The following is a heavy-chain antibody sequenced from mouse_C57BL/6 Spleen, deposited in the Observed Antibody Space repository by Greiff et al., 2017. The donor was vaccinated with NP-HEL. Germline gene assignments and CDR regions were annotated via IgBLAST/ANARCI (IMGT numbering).Heavy chain of an antibody. CDR3: AKFITTAAYYFDY. Sequence: VQLKESGAELVKPGASVKLSCTASGFNIKDYYMHWVKQRTEQGLEWIGRIDPEDGETKYAPKFQGKATITADTSSNTAYLQLSSLTSEDTAVYYCAKFITTAAYYFDYWGQGTTLTVSS. CDR2: IDPEDGET. J-gene: IGHJ2*01. V-gene: IGHV14-2*01. CDR1: GFNIKDYY. D-gene: IGHD1-1*01.